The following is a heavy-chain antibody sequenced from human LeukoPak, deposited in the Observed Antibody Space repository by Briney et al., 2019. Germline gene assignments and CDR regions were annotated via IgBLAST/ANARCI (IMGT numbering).Heavy chain of an antibody. V-gene: IGHV4-4*09. J-gene: IGHJ4*02. CDR2: ISSSGST. CDR1: RGSTSGSIRSYY. CDR3: ARIPLGYSGAYYFDS. Sequence: AETLSLTCPVSRGSTSGSIRSYYWSWLRQPPGKGLEWIGYISSSGSTNDNPSLRSRVTISVDTSKNQFFLNLSSVSAADTAVYYCARIPLGYSGAYYFDSWGQGTLVTVSP. D-gene: IGHD5-12*01.